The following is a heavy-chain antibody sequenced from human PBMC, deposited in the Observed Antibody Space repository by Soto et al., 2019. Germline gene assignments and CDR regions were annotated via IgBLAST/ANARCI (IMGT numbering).Heavy chain of an antibody. CDR1: GFTFSDYY. Sequence: GGSLRLSCAASGFTFSDYYMSWIRQAPGKGLEWVSFIRAKAHGGTTDYAASVKGRFTISRDDSKSIAYLQMNSLKTEDTALYYCTRAYSSSPLDYWGQGARVTVS. J-gene: IGHJ4*02. D-gene: IGHD6-13*01. V-gene: IGHV3-49*03. CDR3: TRAYSSSPLDY. CDR2: IRAKAHGGTT.